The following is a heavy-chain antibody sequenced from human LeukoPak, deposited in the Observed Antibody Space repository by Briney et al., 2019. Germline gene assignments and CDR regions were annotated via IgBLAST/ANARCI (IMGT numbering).Heavy chain of an antibody. CDR2: IYYSGRT. V-gene: IGHV4-59*08. CDR3: ARQENRSWYGDWFDP. D-gene: IGHD6-13*01. J-gene: IGHJ5*02. Sequence: SETPSLTCTVSGGSISSYYWGWIRQPPGKGLEWIGYIYYSGRTNYNPSLKSRVTMSGDTSKNQFSLKMSSVTAADTAVYYCARQENRSWYGDWFDPWGQGTLVSVSS. CDR1: GGSISSYY.